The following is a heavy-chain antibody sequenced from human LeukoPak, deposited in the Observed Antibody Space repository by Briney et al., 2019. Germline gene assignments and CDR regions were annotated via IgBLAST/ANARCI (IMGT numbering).Heavy chain of an antibody. CDR2: INHSGST. Sequence: SETLSLTCAVYGGSFSGYYWSWIRQPPGKGLEWIGVINHSGSTNYNPSLKSRVTISVDTSKNQFSLKLSSVTAADTAVYYCAGYSSSWSAPYYMDVWGKGTTVTVSS. CDR3: AGYSSSWSAPYYMDV. CDR1: GGSFSGYY. J-gene: IGHJ6*03. V-gene: IGHV4-34*01. D-gene: IGHD6-13*01.